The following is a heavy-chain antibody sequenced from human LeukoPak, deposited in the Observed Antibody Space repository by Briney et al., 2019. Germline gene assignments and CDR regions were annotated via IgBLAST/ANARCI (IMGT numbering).Heavy chain of an antibody. J-gene: IGHJ4*02. CDR2: IWYDGSNK. D-gene: IGHD3-10*01. CDR3: ARVAVRGVIPTDY. Sequence: GRSLRLSCAASGFTFSSYGMHWVRQAPGKGLEWVAVIWYDGSNKYYADSVKGRFTISRDNSKNTLYLQMNSLRAEDTAVYYCARVAVRGVIPTDYWGQGTLVTVSS. V-gene: IGHV3-33*01. CDR1: GFTFSSYG.